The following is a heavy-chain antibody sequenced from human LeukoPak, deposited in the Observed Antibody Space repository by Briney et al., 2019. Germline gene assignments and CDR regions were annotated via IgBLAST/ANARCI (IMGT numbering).Heavy chain of an antibody. V-gene: IGHV3-21*04. CDR1: GFTFSSYS. J-gene: IGHJ6*03. CDR3: AKDTCGGDCYSHNYMDV. CDR2: ISSSSSYI. D-gene: IGHD2-21*02. Sequence: GGSLRLSCAASGFTFSSYSMNWVRQAPGKGLEWVSSISSSSSYIYYADSVKGRFTISRDNAKNSLYLQMNSLRAEDTALYYCAKDTCGGDCYSHNYMDVWGKGTTVTVSS.